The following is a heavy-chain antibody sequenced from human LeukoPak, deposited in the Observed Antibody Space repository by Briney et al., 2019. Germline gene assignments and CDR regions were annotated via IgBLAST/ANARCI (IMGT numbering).Heavy chain of an antibody. J-gene: IGHJ6*03. CDR3: ARHAPGVTIYYYYYYMDV. V-gene: IGHV4-38-2*02. Sequence: PSETLSLTCTVSGYSISSGYYWGWIRQPPGKGLEWIGSIYYSGSTYYNPSLKSRVTISVDTSKNQFSLKLSSVTAADTAVYYCARHAPGVTIYYYYYYMDVWGKGTTVTVSS. CDR1: GYSISSGYY. CDR2: IYYSGST. D-gene: IGHD4-11*01.